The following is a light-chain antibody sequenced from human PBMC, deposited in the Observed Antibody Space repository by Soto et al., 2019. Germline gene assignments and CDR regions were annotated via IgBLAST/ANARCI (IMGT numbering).Light chain of an antibody. V-gene: IGKV3-15*01. CDR1: QSVSSSY. CDR3: QQYNNWPPFT. CDR2: GSS. Sequence: EIVLTQSPGTLSLSPGERATLSCRASQSVSSSYLAWYQQKPGQAPRLLIYGSSSRAAGIPARFSGSGSGTDFTLTITSLQSEDFEVYSCQQYNNWPPFTFGPGTKVDS. J-gene: IGKJ3*01.